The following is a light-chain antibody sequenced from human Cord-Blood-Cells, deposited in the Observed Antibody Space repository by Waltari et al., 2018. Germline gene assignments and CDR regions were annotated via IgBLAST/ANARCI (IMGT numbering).Light chain of an antibody. CDR2: TAA. CDR3: QQYNSDSYN. V-gene: IGKV1-5*03. J-gene: IGKJ2*01. Sequence: DIQITQSPSTLAAPGGDRVTITCRARQSISSWLAWYQQKPGQAPMHLIYTAANVESGVPSRFRGSGSRTELTLTMSSRQPGDFATDYCQQYNSDSYNFGQGTRLGIK. CDR1: QSISSW.